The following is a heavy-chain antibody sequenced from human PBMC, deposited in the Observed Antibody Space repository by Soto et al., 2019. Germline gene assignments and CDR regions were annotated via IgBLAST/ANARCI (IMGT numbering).Heavy chain of an antibody. Sequence: QVQLQESGPGLVKPSQTLSLTCTVSGGSINSGGYYWSWIRQYPGTGLEWIGYIRYSGSSYYNPSRKNRCRLSPDTSKSQFSLKLDSITGAGTACYYFVSRYSGYDSRLVFSGQGTLVTLSS. V-gene: IGHV4-31*03. CDR2: IRYSGSS. J-gene: IGHJ4*02. D-gene: IGHD5-12*01. CDR1: GGSINSGGYY. CDR3: VSRYSGYDSRLVF.